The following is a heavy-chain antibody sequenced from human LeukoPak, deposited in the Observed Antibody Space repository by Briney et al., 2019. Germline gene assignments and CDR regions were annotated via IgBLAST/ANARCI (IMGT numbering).Heavy chain of an antibody. CDR3: AKDFRIGYSAHFDY. CDR1: GFIVSNNY. Sequence: PGGSLRLSCVASGFIVSNNYMSWVRQAPGKGLEWVSVLYNAGNTYYAKSVKGRFTISRDNSKNTLYLQMDSLRGEDTAVYYCAKDFRIGYSAHFDYWGQGALVTVSS. D-gene: IGHD2-21*01. J-gene: IGHJ4*02. V-gene: IGHV3-53*01. CDR2: LYNAGNT.